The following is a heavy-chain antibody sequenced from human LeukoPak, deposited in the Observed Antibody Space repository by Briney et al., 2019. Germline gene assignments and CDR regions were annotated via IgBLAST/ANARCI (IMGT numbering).Heavy chain of an antibody. CDR3: ARGLRYYDSSGYRTGYWFDP. D-gene: IGHD3-22*01. J-gene: IGHJ5*02. CDR1: GGSISSYY. CDR2: IYTSGST. Sequence: SETLSLTCTVSGGSISSYYWSRIRQPAGKGLEWIGRIYTSGSTNYNPSLKSRVTMSVDTSKNQFSLKLSSVTAADTAVYYCARGLRYYDSSGYRTGYWFDPWGQGTLVTVSS. V-gene: IGHV4-4*07.